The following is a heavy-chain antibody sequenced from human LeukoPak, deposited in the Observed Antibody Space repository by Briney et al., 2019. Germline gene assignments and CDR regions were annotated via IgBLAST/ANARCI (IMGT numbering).Heavy chain of an antibody. V-gene: IGHV3-48*03. D-gene: IGHD2-15*01. CDR2: ISSSGSTI. CDR1: GFTFSSYE. CDR3: ARDSDRWNYYYYMDV. Sequence: GGSLRLSCAASGFTFSSYEMNWVRQAPGKGLEWVSYISSSGSTIYYADSVKGRFTISRDNAKNSLYLQMNSLRAEDTAVYYCARDSDRWNYYYYMDVWGKGTTVTISS. J-gene: IGHJ6*03.